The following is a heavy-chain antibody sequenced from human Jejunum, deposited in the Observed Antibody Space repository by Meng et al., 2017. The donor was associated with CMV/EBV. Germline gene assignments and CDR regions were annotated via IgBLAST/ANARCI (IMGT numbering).Heavy chain of an antibody. CDR3: AKDGGSYLDYYFDY. Sequence: SEYTCTGYDMHRVRQAPGQGLEWMGWINPNTGGTNSAQKFQGRVAMTRDTSINTAYMELTRLRSDDTAVYYCAKDGGSYLDYYFDYWGQGTLVTVSS. J-gene: IGHJ4*02. D-gene: IGHD1-26*01. V-gene: IGHV1-2*02. CDR2: INPNTGGT. CDR1: EYTCTGYD.